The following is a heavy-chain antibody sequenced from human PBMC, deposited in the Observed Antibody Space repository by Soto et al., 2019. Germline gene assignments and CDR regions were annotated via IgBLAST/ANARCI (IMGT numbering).Heavy chain of an antibody. V-gene: IGHV1-18*01. J-gene: IGHJ4*02. CDR2: ISTYNGNT. CDR3: ARDSPTYYFDSSTFNFDY. D-gene: IGHD3-22*01. CDR1: GYTFTTYG. Sequence: QVHLVQSGAEVKKPGASVKVSCKTSGYTFTTYGISWVRQAPGQGPGWVGWISTYNGNTNYAQKFKGRVTMTSATSRTTAYMELRSLRSDDTAVFFCARDSPTYYFDSSTFNFDYWGQGTLVTVSS.